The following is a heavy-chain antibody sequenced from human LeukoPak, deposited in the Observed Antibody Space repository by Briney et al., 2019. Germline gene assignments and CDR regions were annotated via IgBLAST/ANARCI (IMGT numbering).Heavy chain of an antibody. J-gene: IGHJ3*01. D-gene: IGHD6-19*01. V-gene: IGHV3-23*01. CDR2: ISGSGGGT. CDR3: AKGGLIAVAGFY. Sequence: GGSLRLSCAASGFTFSSYAMSWVRQAPGKGLEWVSAISGSGGGTYYADSVKDRFTISRDNSKNTLYLQMNSLRAEDTAVYYCAKGGLIAVAGFYWGQGTMVTVSS. CDR1: GFTFSSYA.